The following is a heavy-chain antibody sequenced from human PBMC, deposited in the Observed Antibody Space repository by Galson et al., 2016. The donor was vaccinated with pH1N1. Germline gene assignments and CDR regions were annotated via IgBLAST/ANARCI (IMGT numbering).Heavy chain of an antibody. CDR2: ITPVLRTA. V-gene: IGHV1-69*08. D-gene: IGHD2-21*02. Sequence: SVKVSCKASGGPFSSYTISWVRQAPGQGLEWVGRITPVLRTATYAQKFQGRITITADKSTNTVYMQLSSLRSDDTAVYYCARDGRVTAVVTDDALDVWGQGTVLTVSS. CDR1: GGPFSSYT. CDR3: ARDGRVTAVVTDDALDV. J-gene: IGHJ3*01.